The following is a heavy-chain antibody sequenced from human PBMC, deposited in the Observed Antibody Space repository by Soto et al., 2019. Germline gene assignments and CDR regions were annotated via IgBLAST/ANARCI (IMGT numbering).Heavy chain of an antibody. Sequence: VLLVESGGGLVKPGESLRLSCAASGFDFSYNSMTWVRQAPGKGLEWVASISASNTYIYYSDSVKGRFTISRDNANKSLALQMNELRVEDTAVYYCARVFVTTLHHNQLRECGFDVWGQGTKVTVSS. CDR1: GFDFSYNS. CDR2: ISASNTYI. V-gene: IGHV3-21*01. D-gene: IGHD4-17*01. CDR3: ARVFVTTLHHNQLRECGFDV. J-gene: IGHJ3*01.